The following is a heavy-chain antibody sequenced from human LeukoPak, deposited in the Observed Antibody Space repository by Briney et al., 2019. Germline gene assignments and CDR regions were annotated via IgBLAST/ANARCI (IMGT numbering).Heavy chain of an antibody. CDR3: ASDVSPPVVVAASYWFDP. V-gene: IGHV4-4*07. CDR1: GGSISSYY. CDR2: IYTSGST. D-gene: IGHD2-15*01. J-gene: IGHJ5*02. Sequence: PSETLSPTCTVSGGSISSYYWSWILQPAGKGLEWIGRIYTSGSTNYNPSLKSRVTMSVDTSKNQFSLKLSSVTAADTAVYYCASDVSPPVVVAASYWFDPWGQGTLVTVSS.